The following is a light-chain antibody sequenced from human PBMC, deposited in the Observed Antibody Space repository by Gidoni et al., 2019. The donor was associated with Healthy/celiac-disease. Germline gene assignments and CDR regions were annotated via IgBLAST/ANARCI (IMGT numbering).Light chain of an antibody. CDR2: YAS. CDR1: QDISNN. V-gene: IGKV1-33*01. CDR3: QQYDNLPLT. Sequence: DIQMTQYQSSLSASVGDRVTITCQASQDISNNLNWYQQKPGKAPTLLIYYASNLETRVPSRFSGSGSGTDFTFTISSLQPEDIATYYCQQYDNLPLTFGGGTKVEIK. J-gene: IGKJ4*01.